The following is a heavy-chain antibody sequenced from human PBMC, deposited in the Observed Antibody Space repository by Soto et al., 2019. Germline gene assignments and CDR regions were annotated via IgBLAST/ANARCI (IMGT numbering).Heavy chain of an antibody. Sequence: GGSLRLSCAASGFTFRSFTMNWVRQAPGKGLECVSTISSNSAYIYYTDALRGRFTISRDNAKNSLHLQMNSLRAEDTAVYYCTRDASRDSSARGWFDPWGPGTLVTVSS. D-gene: IGHD6-13*01. CDR3: TRDASRDSSARGWFDP. V-gene: IGHV3-21*01. J-gene: IGHJ5*02. CDR2: ISSNSAYI. CDR1: GFTFRSFT.